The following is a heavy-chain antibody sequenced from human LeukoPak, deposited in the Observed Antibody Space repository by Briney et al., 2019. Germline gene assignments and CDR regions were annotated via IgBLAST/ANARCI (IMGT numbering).Heavy chain of an antibody. CDR1: GFTFSSYG. J-gene: IGHJ4*02. Sequence: PGGSLRLSCAASGFTFSSYGMHWVRQAPGKGLEWVAVIWYDGSNKYYADSVKGRFTISRDNSKNTLYLQMNSLRAEDTAVYYCARARGGVRGVTDYGGRGPLVTVSS. CDR3: ARARGGVRGVTDY. CDR2: IWYDGSNK. D-gene: IGHD3-10*01. V-gene: IGHV3-33*01.